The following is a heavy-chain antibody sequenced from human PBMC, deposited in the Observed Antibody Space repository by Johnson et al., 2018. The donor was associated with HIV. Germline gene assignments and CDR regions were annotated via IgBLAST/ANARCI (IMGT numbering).Heavy chain of an antibody. CDR1: GFDFKSYA. D-gene: IGHD3-22*01. CDR2: IRYSGDTT. V-gene: IGHV3-23*04. CDR3: AKPLPLNYYDSRVDAFDI. Sequence: EVQLVESGGGLVQPGGSLRISCAASGFDFKSYAMTWVRQAPGKGLEWVSSIRYSGDTTYYADSVKDRFTISRDNSKNTLYLQMNSLRAEDTAVYYCAKPLPLNYYDSRVDAFDIWGQGTMVTVSS. J-gene: IGHJ3*02.